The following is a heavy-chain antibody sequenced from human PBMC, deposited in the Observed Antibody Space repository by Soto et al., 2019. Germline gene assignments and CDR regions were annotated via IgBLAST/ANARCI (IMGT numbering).Heavy chain of an antibody. V-gene: IGHV1-3*01. CDR3: ARSIVVVTALDY. CDR1: GYTFTSYA. J-gene: IGHJ4*02. D-gene: IGHD2-21*02. Sequence: SVKVSCKASGYTFTSYAMQWVRQAPGQRLEWMGWINAGNGNTKYSQKFQGRVTITRDTSASTAYMELSSLRSEDTAVYYCARSIVVVTALDYWGQGTLVTVS. CDR2: INAGNGNT.